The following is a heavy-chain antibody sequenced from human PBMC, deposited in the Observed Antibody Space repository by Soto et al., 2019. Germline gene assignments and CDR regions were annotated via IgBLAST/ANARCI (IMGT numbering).Heavy chain of an antibody. CDR3: AKFLGGSTSCYDCYYFDY. Sequence: EVQLLESGGGLVQPGGSLRLSCAASGFTFSSYAMSWVRQAPGKGLEWVSAISGSGGSTYYADSVKGRFTISRDNSKNTLYLQMNSLRAEDTAVYYCAKFLGGSTSCYDCYYFDYWGQGTLVTVSS. D-gene: IGHD2-2*01. CDR1: GFTFSSYA. J-gene: IGHJ4*02. CDR2: ISGSGGST. V-gene: IGHV3-23*01.